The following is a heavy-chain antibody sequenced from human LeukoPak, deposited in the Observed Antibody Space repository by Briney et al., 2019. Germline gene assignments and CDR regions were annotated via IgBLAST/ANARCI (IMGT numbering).Heavy chain of an antibody. CDR3: ARHMTTVVTSLDY. D-gene: IGHD4-23*01. CDR1: GFTFSSYG. Sequence: PGGSLRLSCAASGFTFSSYGMHWVRQAPGKGLEWVAFIRYDGSNKYYADSVKGRFTISRDNSKNTLYLQMNSLRAEDTAVYYCARHMTTVVTSLDYWGQGTLVTVSS. J-gene: IGHJ4*02. V-gene: IGHV3-30*02. CDR2: IRYDGSNK.